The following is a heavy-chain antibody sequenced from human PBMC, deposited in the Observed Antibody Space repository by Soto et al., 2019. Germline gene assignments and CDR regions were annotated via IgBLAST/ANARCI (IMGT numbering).Heavy chain of an antibody. CDR2: ISAYNGNT. CDR3: VREAYIGYGHAIDH. J-gene: IGHJ4*02. CDR1: GYNFPTYG. Sequence: ASVKISCKASGYNFPTYGITWVRQAPGQGLEWMGWISAYNGNTYYAQRFHDRVTMTTDTSTSTAYMELRSLQSDDTAIYYCVREAYIGYGHAIDHWGQGTLVTVSS. D-gene: IGHD5-12*01. V-gene: IGHV1-18*01.